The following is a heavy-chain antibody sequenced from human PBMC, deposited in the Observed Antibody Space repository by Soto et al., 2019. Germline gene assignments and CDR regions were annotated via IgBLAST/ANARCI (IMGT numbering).Heavy chain of an antibody. Sequence: QVQLQQWGAGLLKPSETLSLTCAVDSGSFSTYYCSWTRQPPGKGLEWIGEIHPSGDTDYNPSLSNRVTISLDTSKNQFSLQLTSVTAADTAVYFCSRGRDHHNGGRTWGQGTLVTVSS. CDR1: SGSFSTYY. V-gene: IGHV4-34*02. D-gene: IGHD1-1*01. J-gene: IGHJ5*02. CDR3: SRGRDHHNGGRT. CDR2: IHPSGDT.